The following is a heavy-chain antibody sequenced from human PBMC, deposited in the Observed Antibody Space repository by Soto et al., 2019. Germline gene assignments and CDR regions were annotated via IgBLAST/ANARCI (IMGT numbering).Heavy chain of an antibody. J-gene: IGHJ4*02. D-gene: IGHD3-22*01. CDR3: ETDAGSGYYYPFDY. Sequence: ASVKVSCKVSGYTLTELSMHWVRQAPGKGLEWMGGFDPEDGETIYAQKFQGRVTMTEDTSTDKAYMEMSSLRSEDKAVYYCETDAGSGYYYPFDYWGQGIVVTVSS. CDR1: GYTLTELS. V-gene: IGHV1-24*01. CDR2: FDPEDGET.